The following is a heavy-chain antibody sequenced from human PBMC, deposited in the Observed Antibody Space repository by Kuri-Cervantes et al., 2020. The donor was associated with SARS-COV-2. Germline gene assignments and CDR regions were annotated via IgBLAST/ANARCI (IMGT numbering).Heavy chain of an antibody. CDR1: GFTFSSFA. D-gene: IGHD6-13*01. CDR2: ITDEGADT. Sequence: GESLKISCAGCGFTFSSFAMAWVRQATGKGLEWISDITDEGADTYFADSVKGRFTISRDNSKYSLSLQLSSLRAEDTAIYYCVKCSAASHPCYLDYWGKGTMVTVSS. V-gene: IGHV3-23*01. J-gene: IGHJ4*03. CDR3: VKCSAASHPCYLDY.